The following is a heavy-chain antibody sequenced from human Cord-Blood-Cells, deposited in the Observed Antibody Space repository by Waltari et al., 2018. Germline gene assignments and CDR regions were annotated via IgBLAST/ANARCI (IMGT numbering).Heavy chain of an antibody. Sequence: QVQLVQSGAEVKKPGSSVKVSCKASGGTFSSYAISWVRQAPGQWLEGRGRVSAILVIGNCGKQFQGRVTITADKSASTADMELSSLRAEDRAVYYCARELTGSADPGNGDAVDIWGQGTMVTVSS. CDR2: VSAILVIG. V-gene: IGHV1-69*09. CDR1: GGTFSSYA. D-gene: IGHD3-9*01. J-gene: IGHJ3*02. CDR3: ARELTGSADPGNGDAVDI.